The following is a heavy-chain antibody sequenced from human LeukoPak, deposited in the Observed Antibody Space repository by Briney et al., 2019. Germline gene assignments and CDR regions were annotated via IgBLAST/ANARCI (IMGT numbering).Heavy chain of an antibody. CDR3: ARDPCPGYSYGPYYYYMDV. Sequence: SETLSLTCAVYGGSLSGYYWSSVRQPPGKGLEWIGEINHSGSTNYNPSLKSRVTISVDTSKNQFSLKLSSVTAADPAVYYCARDPCPGYSYGPYYYYMDVWGKGTTVTVSS. J-gene: IGHJ6*03. D-gene: IGHD5-18*01. CDR2: INHSGST. CDR1: GGSLSGYY. V-gene: IGHV4-34*01.